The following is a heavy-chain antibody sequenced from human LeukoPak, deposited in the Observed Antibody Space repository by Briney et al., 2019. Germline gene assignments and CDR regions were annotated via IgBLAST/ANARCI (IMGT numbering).Heavy chain of an antibody. CDR1: GFSFRGYG. D-gene: IGHD3-10*01. J-gene: IGHJ4*02. V-gene: IGHV3-64*01. CDR3: ARGRGGPPFDF. CDR2: ISVDGGTT. Sequence: GGSLRLSCAASGFSFRGYGMHWVRQAPGRGLEYVSAISVDGGTTDYLNSVKGRFTISRDNSKNTLYLQMGRLRSDDTAIYYCARGRGGPPFDFWGQGTVVTVAS.